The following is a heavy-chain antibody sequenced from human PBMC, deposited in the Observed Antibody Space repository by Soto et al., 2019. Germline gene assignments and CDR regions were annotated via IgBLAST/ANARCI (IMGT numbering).Heavy chain of an antibody. CDR3: TRETVAGITGLDY. CDR1: GXNVGAFA. V-gene: IGHV3-23*01. J-gene: IGHJ4*02. CDR2: ISVSDAFI. Sequence: GSLRLSCAASGXNVGAFAVNWVRQAPGKGLEWVSGISVSDAFIYSADSVRGRFSISRGASEKILYLQMNSLRVDHTDLYYCTRETVAGITGLDYWGPGTLATVSS. D-gene: IGHD1-20*01.